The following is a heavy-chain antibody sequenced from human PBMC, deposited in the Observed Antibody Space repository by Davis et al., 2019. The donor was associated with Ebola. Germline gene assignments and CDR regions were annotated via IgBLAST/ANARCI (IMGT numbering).Heavy chain of an antibody. J-gene: IGHJ6*02. D-gene: IGHD4-17*01. CDR1: GFTFDDYA. CDR3: AKAVTPYYYGMDV. V-gene: IGHV3-9*01. Sequence: PGGSLRLSCAASGFTFDDYAMHWVRQAPGKGLEWVSGISWNSGSIGYADSVKGRFTISRDNAKNSLYLQMNSLRAEDTALYYCAKAVTPYYYGMDVWGQGTTVTVSS. CDR2: ISWNSGSI.